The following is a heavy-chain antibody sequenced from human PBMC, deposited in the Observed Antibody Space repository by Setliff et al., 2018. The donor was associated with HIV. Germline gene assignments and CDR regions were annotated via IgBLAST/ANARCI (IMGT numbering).Heavy chain of an antibody. CDR3: ARGDPFTDFDS. V-gene: IGHV4-4*07. Sequence: PSETLSLTCSVSGASITSHNWSWIRQAAGKGLEWIGRIYTRGNTNYNPSLRSRVTMSVDTPKDQFSLKLTSVTAADTAVYYCARGDPFTDFDSWGQGTLVTVSS. CDR2: IYTRGNT. J-gene: IGHJ4*02. D-gene: IGHD3-16*01. CDR1: GASITSHN.